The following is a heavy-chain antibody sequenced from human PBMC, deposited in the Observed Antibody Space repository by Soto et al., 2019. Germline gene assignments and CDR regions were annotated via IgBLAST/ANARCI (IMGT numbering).Heavy chain of an antibody. CDR1: GGSISSGGYY. CDR2: IYYSGST. Sequence: SETLSLTCTVSGGSISSGGYYWSWIRQHPGKGLGWIGYIYYSGSTYYNPSLKSRVTISVDTSKNQFSLKLSSVTAADTAVYYCARVGEFGVATRTEYYFDYWGQGTLVTVSS. V-gene: IGHV4-31*03. J-gene: IGHJ4*02. CDR3: ARVGEFGVATRTEYYFDY. D-gene: IGHD5-12*01.